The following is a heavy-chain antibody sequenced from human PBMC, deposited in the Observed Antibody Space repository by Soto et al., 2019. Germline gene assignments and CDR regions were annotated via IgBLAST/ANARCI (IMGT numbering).Heavy chain of an antibody. Sequence: PGGSLRLSCSASGFTFRSYAIHWVRQAPGKGLEYVSALSGDGRSTYYADSVKGRFTVFGDNSKNTLFLQMSSLRVEDTAVYYCVKGNWAYSYNNWFDPWGQGTLVTVSS. CDR3: VKGNWAYSYNNWFDP. CDR2: LSGDGRST. D-gene: IGHD5-18*01. J-gene: IGHJ5*02. V-gene: IGHV3-64D*06. CDR1: GFTFRSYA.